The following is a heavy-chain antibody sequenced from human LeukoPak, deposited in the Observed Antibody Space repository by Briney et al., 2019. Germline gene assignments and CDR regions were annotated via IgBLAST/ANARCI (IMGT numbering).Heavy chain of an antibody. V-gene: IGHV4-59*01. Sequence: PSETLSLTCTVSGGSISSYYWSWIRQPPGKGLEWIGCIYYSGSTNYNPSLKSRVTISVDTSKNQFSLKLSSVTAADTAVYYCARADYMDVWGKGTTVTVSS. CDR2: IYYSGST. CDR1: GGSISSYY. CDR3: ARADYMDV. J-gene: IGHJ6*03.